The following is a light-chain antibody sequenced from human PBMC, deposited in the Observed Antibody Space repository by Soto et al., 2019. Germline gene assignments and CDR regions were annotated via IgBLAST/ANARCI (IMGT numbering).Light chain of an antibody. CDR2: DTS. J-gene: IGKJ5*01. CDR3: QQYGTSEII. Sequence: ESVLTQSRAPMPWSPWEKVTIFGRSSQSVSNSYVAWYQQKSGQAPRLLIYDTSSRVTGIPDRFSGSGSGTDFTLTISRLEPEDFAVFYCQQYGTSEIIFGQGTRLEIK. CDR1: QSVSNSY. V-gene: IGKV3-20*01.